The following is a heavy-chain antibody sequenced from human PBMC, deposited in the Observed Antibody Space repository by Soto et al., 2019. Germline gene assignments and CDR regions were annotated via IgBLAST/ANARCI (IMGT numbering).Heavy chain of an antibody. CDR2: IYYSGST. Sequence: TSETLSLTCTVSGGSISSGGYYWSWIRQHPGKGLEWIGYIYYSGSTYYNPSLKSRVTISVDTSKNQFSLKLSSVTAADTAVYYCARVGMYGGNRGYGYWGQGTLVTVSS. CDR1: GGSISSGGYY. D-gene: IGHD2-15*01. J-gene: IGHJ4*02. CDR3: ARVGMYGGNRGYGY. V-gene: IGHV4-31*03.